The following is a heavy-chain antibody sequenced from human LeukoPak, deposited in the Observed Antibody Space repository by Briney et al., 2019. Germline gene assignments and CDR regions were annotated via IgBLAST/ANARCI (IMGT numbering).Heavy chain of an antibody. CDR2: IKQDGSEK. CDR1: GFTSSSYG. D-gene: IGHD3-3*01. V-gene: IGHV3-7*01. Sequence: PGGSLRLSCAASGFTSSSYGMSWVRQAPGKGLEWVADIKQDGSEKYYVDSVKGRFTISRDNAKNTLYLQMNSLRAEDTAVYYCARVDLTIFGVVIPYYYYYMYVWGKGNTVTVSS. J-gene: IGHJ6*03. CDR3: ARVDLTIFGVVIPYYYYYMYV.